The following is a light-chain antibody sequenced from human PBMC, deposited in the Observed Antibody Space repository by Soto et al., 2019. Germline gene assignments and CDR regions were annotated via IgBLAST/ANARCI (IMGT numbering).Light chain of an antibody. V-gene: IGLV2-14*01. CDR2: DVI. CDR1: SSDVGGYDY. CDR3: CSYTRSSISV. J-gene: IGLJ1*01. Sequence: QSALTQPASVSGSPGQSVTISCTGTSSDVGGYDYVSWYQQHPGKAPTLLIYDVINRPSGVSFRFSGSKSGNTASLTISGLQAEDEAEYYCCSYTRSSISVFGTGTKVTVL.